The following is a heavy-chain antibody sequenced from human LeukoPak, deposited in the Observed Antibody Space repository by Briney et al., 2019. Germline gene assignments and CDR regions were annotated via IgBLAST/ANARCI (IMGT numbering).Heavy chain of an antibody. D-gene: IGHD3-22*01. J-gene: IGHJ4*02. V-gene: IGHV3-23*01. Sequence: GGSLRLSCAASGLTFSRYSMNWVRQAPGKGLGWDSAISGSGGSTYYADSVKGRFTISRDNSKNTLYLQMNSLRAEDTAVYYCAKGSITMIVVGFDYWGQGTLVTVFS. CDR1: GLTFSRYS. CDR3: AKGSITMIVVGFDY. CDR2: ISGSGGST.